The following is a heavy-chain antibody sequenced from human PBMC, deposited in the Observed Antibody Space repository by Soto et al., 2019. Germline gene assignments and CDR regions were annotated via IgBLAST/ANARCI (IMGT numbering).Heavy chain of an antibody. CDR1: GGTFGSYA. J-gene: IGHJ6*02. Sequence: QVQLVQSGAEVKTPGSSVKVSCKASGGTFGSYAISWVRQAPGQGLEWMGGIIPIPGTANYAQKFQGRVTIAADESTRTAYMELSSLRSEDTAVYYCARSQGSSTSLEIYYYYYYGMDVWGQGTTVNVSS. CDR3: ARSQGSSTSLEIYYYYYYGMDV. CDR2: IIPIPGTA. V-gene: IGHV1-69*01. D-gene: IGHD2-2*01.